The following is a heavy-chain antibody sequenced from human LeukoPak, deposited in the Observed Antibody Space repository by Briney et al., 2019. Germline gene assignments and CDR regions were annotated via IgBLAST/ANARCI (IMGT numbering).Heavy chain of an antibody. V-gene: IGHV4-59*01. CDR1: GGSISSYY. D-gene: IGHD2-15*01. J-gene: IGHJ4*02. Sequence: PSETLSLTCAVSGGSISSYYWSWIRQPPGKGLEWIGYIYYSGSTNYNPSLKSRVTISVDTSKNQFSLKLSSVTAADTAVYYCARDFQSGWFDYWGQGTLVTVSS. CDR2: IYYSGST. CDR3: ARDFQSGWFDY.